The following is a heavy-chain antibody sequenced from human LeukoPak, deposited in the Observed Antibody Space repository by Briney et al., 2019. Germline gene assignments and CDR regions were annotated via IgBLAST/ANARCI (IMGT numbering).Heavy chain of an antibody. CDR1: GYTFTSYA. D-gene: IGHD2-2*01. J-gene: IGHJ6*02. Sequence: ASVKVSCEASGYTFTSYAMNWVRQAPGQGLEWMGWINTNTGNPTYAQGFTGRFVFSLDTSVSTAYLQISSLKAEDTAVYYCARPNDIVVVPAADPDYYYYYGMDVWGQGTTVTVSS. CDR3: ARPNDIVVVPAADPDYYYYYGMDV. CDR2: INTNTGNP. V-gene: IGHV7-4-1*02.